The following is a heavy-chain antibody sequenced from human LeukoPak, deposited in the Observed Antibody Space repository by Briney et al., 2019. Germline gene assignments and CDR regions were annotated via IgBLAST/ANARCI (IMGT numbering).Heavy chain of an antibody. CDR3: ARDLGGYFDWFALDY. CDR1: GFTFSSYG. CDR2: ISSSSSYI. V-gene: IGHV3-21*01. J-gene: IGHJ4*02. Sequence: GGSLRLSCAASGFTFSSYGMHWVRQAPGKGLEWVSSISSSSSYIYYADSVKGRFTISRDNAKNSLYLQMNSLRAEDTAVYYCARDLGGYFDWFALDYWGQGTLVTVSS. D-gene: IGHD3-9*01.